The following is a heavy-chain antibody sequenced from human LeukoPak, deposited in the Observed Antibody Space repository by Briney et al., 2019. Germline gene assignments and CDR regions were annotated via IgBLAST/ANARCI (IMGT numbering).Heavy chain of an antibody. D-gene: IGHD3-10*01. CDR1: GYTFTSYG. Sequence: ASVEVSCKASGYTFTSYGISWVRQAPGQGLEWMGWISAYNGNTNYAQKLQGRVTMTTDTSTSTAYMELRSLRSDDTAVYYCARDLAPSMVRGVIIKPVDYWGQGTLVTVSS. CDR2: ISAYNGNT. J-gene: IGHJ4*02. CDR3: ARDLAPSMVRGVIIKPVDY. V-gene: IGHV1-18*01.